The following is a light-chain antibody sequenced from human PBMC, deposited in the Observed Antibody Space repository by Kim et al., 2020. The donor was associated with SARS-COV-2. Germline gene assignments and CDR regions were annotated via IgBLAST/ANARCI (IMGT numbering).Light chain of an antibody. V-gene: IGKV1-33*01. Sequence: ASVGDRGTMTCQATQVIRKFLNWYQRRPGKAPQLLIYDVSNLQTGVPSRFSGSGYGTEFTLTISSLQPEDFATYYCQQNDAFPITFGQGTRLEIK. CDR3: QQNDAFPIT. J-gene: IGKJ5*01. CDR1: QVIRKF. CDR2: DVS.